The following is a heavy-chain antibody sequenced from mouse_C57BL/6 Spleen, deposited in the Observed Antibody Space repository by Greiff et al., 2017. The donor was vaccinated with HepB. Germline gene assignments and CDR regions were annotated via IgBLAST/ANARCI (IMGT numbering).Heavy chain of an antibody. CDR2: IYPGDGDT. V-gene: IGHV1-82*01. Sequence: VQLQQSGPELVKPGASVKISCKASGYAFSSSWMNWVKQRPGKGLEWIGRIYPGDGDTNYNGKFKGKATLTADKSSSTAYMQLSSLTSEDSAVYFGAPSYYGSSYWYFDVWGTGTTVTVSS. CDR1: GYAFSSSW. D-gene: IGHD1-1*01. J-gene: IGHJ1*03. CDR3: APSYYGSSYWYFDV.